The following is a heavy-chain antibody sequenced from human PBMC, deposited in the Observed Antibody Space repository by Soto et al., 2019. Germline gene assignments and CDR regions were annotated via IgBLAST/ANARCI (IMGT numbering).Heavy chain of an antibody. V-gene: IGHV5-51*01. Sequence: LKISCKASGYIIKNYWIGWVRQMPGQGLEWMGIIFPDDSDTRYSPSFQGHVTISVDKSISTAYVQWSSLKASDSAIYYCFRGGVTSRTFDYWGQGTLVTVSS. CDR2: IFPDDSDT. CDR1: GYIIKNYW. D-gene: IGHD3-16*01. J-gene: IGHJ4*02. CDR3: FRGGVTSRTFDY.